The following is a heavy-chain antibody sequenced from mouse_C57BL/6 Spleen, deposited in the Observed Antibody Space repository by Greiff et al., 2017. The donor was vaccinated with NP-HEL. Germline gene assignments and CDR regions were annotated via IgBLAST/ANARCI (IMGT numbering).Heavy chain of an antibody. J-gene: IGHJ1*03. Sequence: QVQLQQPGAELVKPGASVKLSCKASGYTFTSYWMHWVKQRPGQGLEWIGMIHPNSGSTNYNEKFKSKATLTVDKSSSTAYMQLSSLTSEDSAVYYCACPPYYGSSYWYFDVWAQGPRSPSPQ. CDR2: IHPNSGST. CDR3: ACPPYYGSSYWYFDV. D-gene: IGHD1-1*01. CDR1: GYTFTSYW. V-gene: IGHV1-64*01.